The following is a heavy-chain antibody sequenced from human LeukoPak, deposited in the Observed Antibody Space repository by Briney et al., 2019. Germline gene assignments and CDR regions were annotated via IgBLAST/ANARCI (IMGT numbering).Heavy chain of an antibody. CDR1: GFTVSSNY. V-gene: IGHV3-53*01. J-gene: IGHJ4*02. CDR3: ARGRRDGPLYYFDY. D-gene: IGHD5-24*01. Sequence: PGGSLRLSCAASGFTVSSNYMSWVRQAPGKGLEWVSVIYSGGSTYYADSVKGRFTISRDNSKNTLYLQMNSLRAEDTAVYYCARGRRDGPLYYFDYWGQGTLVTVSS. CDR2: IYSGGST.